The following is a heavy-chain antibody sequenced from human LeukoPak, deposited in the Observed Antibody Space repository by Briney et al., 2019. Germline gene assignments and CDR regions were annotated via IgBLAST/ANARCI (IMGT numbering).Heavy chain of an antibody. CDR1: GGSVSSGSYY. D-gene: IGHD5-18*01. CDR2: IYYSGST. V-gene: IGHV4-61*01. CDR3: ARDSVDTAMEHYFDY. J-gene: IGHJ4*02. Sequence: SETLSLTCTVSGGSVSSGSYYWSWIRQPPGKGLEWLGYIYYSGSTNYNPSLKSRVTISVDTSKNQFSLKLSSVTAADTAVYYCARDSVDTAMEHYFDYWGQGTLVTVSS.